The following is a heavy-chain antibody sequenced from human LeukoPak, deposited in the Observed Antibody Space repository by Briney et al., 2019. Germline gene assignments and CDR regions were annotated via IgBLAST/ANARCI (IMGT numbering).Heavy chain of an antibody. CDR3: ARSSIIAAAGPYYFDY. CDR1: GYTFSSYG. V-gene: IGHV1-69*06. CDR2: IIPIFGTA. Sequence: ASVKVSCKASGYTFSSYGISWVRQAPGQGLEWMGGIIPIFGTANYAQKFQGRVTITADKSTSTAYMELSSLRSEDTAVYYCARSSIIAAAGPYYFDYWGQGTLVTVSS. J-gene: IGHJ4*02. D-gene: IGHD6-13*01.